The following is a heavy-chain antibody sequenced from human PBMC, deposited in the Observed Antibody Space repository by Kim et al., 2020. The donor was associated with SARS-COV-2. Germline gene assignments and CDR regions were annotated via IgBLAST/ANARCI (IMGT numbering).Heavy chain of an antibody. Sequence: GGSLRLSCAASGFTFSSYGMHWVRQAPGKGLEWVAVISYDGSNKYYADSVKGRFTISRDNSKNTLYLQMNSLRAEDTAVYYCAKSVAAAGTGEPFFYYYGMDVWGQGTTVTVSS. CDR1: GFTFSSYG. V-gene: IGHV3-30*18. CDR3: AKSVAAAGTGEPFFYYYGMDV. J-gene: IGHJ6*02. D-gene: IGHD6-13*01. CDR2: ISYDGSNK.